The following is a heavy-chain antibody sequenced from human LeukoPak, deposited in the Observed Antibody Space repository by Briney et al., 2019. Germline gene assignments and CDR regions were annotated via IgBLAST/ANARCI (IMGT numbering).Heavy chain of an antibody. J-gene: IGHJ4*02. V-gene: IGHV1-18*01. D-gene: IGHD5-12*01. CDR1: GYSFTSHG. CDR3: AKYKSVATNDYFDY. CDR2: ISTYNGHT. Sequence: ASVKVSCKASGYSFTSHGISWVRQAPGQGLEWMGWISTYNGHTNYAQKVQGRVTMTTDTSTSTAYMELRRLRSDDTAVYYCAKYKSVATNDYFDYWGQGTLVTVSS.